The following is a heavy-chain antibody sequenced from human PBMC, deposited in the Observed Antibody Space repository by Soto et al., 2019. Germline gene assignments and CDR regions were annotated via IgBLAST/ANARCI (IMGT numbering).Heavy chain of an antibody. CDR1: GYTFSTYY. CDR2: INPSGGST. J-gene: IGHJ4*02. Sequence: QVHLVQSGAEVRKPGASVKVSCKASGYTFSTYYIHCVRQAPGQGLEWMGIINPSGGSTSYAQKFQGRVTMTRDTSTSTVYMELSSLRSEDTAVYYCARFGELSFRDYWGQGTLVTVSS. V-gene: IGHV1-46*03. D-gene: IGHD3-16*02. CDR3: ARFGELSFRDY.